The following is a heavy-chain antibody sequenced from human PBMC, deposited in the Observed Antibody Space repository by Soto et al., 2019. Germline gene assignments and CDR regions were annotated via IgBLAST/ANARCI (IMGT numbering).Heavy chain of an antibody. CDR1: GFSFSKAW. Sequence: GGSLRLSCAASGFSFSKAWMNWVRQAPGKGLEWIGRVKSKTDGGTTDYAAPVKGRFTISRDDSKNTLYVQMDSLKTEDTAVYYCTADSSYGDLDSFDSWGQGTLVTVSS. CDR3: TADSSYGDLDSFDS. D-gene: IGHD4-17*01. V-gene: IGHV3-15*01. J-gene: IGHJ4*02. CDR2: VKSKTDGGTT.